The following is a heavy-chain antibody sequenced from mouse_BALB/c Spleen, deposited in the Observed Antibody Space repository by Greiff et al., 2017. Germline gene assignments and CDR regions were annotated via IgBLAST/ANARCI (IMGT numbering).Heavy chain of an antibody. V-gene: IGHV5-9-3*01. CDR3: ARHGGRYGSSYYFDY. D-gene: IGHD1-1*01. J-gene: IGHJ2*01. CDR1: GFTFSSYA. Sequence: EVQLVESGGGLVKPGGSLKLSCAASGFTFSSYAMSWVRQTPEKRLEWVATISSGGSYTYYPDSVKGRFTISRDNAKNTLYLQMSSLRSEDTAMYYCARHGGRYGSSYYFDYWGQGTTLTASS. CDR2: ISSGGSYT.